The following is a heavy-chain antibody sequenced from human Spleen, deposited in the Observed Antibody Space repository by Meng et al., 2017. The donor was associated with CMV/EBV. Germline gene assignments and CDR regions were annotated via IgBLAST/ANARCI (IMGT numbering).Heavy chain of an antibody. CDR3: ARVRLRFLEWFGGMDV. D-gene: IGHD3-3*01. Sequence: GGSLRLSCAASGFPFSTYAMTWVRQAPGKGLEWVAVISYDGSNKYYADSVKGRFTISRDNSKNTLYLQMNSLRAEDTAVYYCARVRLRFLEWFGGMDVWGQGTTVTVSS. J-gene: IGHJ6*02. CDR1: GFPFSTYA. CDR2: ISYDGSNK. V-gene: IGHV3-30-3*01.